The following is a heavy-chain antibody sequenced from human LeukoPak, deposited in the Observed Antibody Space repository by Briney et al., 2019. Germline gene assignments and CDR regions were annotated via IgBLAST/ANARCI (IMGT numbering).Heavy chain of an antibody. CDR2: INGEGGNR. CDR1: GFTFSTYW. V-gene: IGHV3-74*01. CDR3: AGGSGWLVDF. D-gene: IGHD6-19*01. Sequence: GGSLRLSCAASGFTFSTYWMLRFRQAPGKGLDWVSLINGEGGNRQYADSVKGRFTVSRDNAKNTLYVQMNGLRVEDTAIYYCAGGSGWLVDFWGQGTMVTVSS. J-gene: IGHJ3*01.